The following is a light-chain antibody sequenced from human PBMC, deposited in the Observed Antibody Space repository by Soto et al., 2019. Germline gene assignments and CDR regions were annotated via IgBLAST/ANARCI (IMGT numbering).Light chain of an antibody. J-gene: IGKJ3*01. V-gene: IGKV3-15*01. CDR3: QQSNNWPPFT. CDR2: AAS. Sequence: ETVMTQSPATLSVSPGESATLSCRASQSVGSNLAWYQQKPGQPPRLLIYAASTRATGVPVRFSGSGFGTEFTLTISSLQSEDSAVYYCQQSNNWPPFTFGPGTKVDIK. CDR1: QSVGSN.